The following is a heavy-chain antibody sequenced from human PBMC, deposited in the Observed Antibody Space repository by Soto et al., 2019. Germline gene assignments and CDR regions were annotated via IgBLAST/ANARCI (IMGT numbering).Heavy chain of an antibody. D-gene: IGHD2-2*01. V-gene: IGHV4-31*03. J-gene: IGHJ4*02. Sequence: QVQLQESGPGLVKPSQTLSLTCTVSGGSISSGGYYWSWIRQHPGKGLEWIGYISYSGTASYSPSRKSRVTISVDTSKTQFSLKMSSVTAADTAVYYCARVSGYCSSTSCYGPDYWGQGTLVTVSS. CDR3: ARVSGYCSSTSCYGPDY. CDR2: ISYSGTA. CDR1: GGSISSGGYY.